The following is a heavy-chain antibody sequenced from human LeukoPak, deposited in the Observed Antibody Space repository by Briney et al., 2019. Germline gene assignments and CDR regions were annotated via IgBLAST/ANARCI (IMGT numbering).Heavy chain of an antibody. V-gene: IGHV1-2*02. CDR3: ARDPIVQAGYYYGMDV. J-gene: IGHJ6*02. CDR2: INPNSGGT. Sequence: ASVKVSCKASGYMFTGYYLHWVRQAPGQGLEWMGWINPNSGGTNSAQKFKGRGTMTRDTSISTAYMELSRLRSDATAVYYCARDPIVQAGYYYGMDVWGQGTAVTVSS. D-gene: IGHD2/OR15-2a*01. CDR1: GYMFTGYY.